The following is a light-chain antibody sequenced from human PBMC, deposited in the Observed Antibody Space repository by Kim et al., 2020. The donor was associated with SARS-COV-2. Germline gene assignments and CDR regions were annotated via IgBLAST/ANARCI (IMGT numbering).Light chain of an antibody. J-gene: IGKJ5*01. CDR3: QQRSNLIT. CDR1: QSVSSS. Sequence: SLSPGERATLSCRASQSVSSSLAWYQQKPGQAPRLLIYDASNRATGSPARFSGSGSGTDFTLTISSLEPGDFAVYYCQQRSNLITFGQGTRLEIK. CDR2: DAS. V-gene: IGKV3-11*01.